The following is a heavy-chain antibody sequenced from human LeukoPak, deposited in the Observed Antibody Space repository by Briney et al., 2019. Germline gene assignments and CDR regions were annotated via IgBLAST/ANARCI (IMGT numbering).Heavy chain of an antibody. CDR1: GFTVSSNY. CDR3: VRNFDSYNAFDI. V-gene: IGHV3-53*01. D-gene: IGHD3-22*01. CDR2: IYSGGIT. J-gene: IGHJ3*02. Sequence: GGSLRLSCAASGFTVSSNYMTWVRQAPGKGLEWVSVIYSGGITYYADSVKGRFTISRDNSKNTLCLQMNSLRAEDTAVYYCVRNFDSYNAFDIWGQGTMVTVSS.